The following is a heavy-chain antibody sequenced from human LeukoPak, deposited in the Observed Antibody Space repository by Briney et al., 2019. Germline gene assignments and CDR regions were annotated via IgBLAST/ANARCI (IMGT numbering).Heavy chain of an antibody. CDR2: ISSSSSYI. Sequence: GGSLRLSCAASGFTFSSYSMNRVRQAPGKGLEWVSSISSSSSYIYYADSVKGRFTISRDNAKNSLYLQMNSLRAEDTAVYYCARDASTRSFDYWGQGTLVTVSS. V-gene: IGHV3-21*01. J-gene: IGHJ4*02. CDR1: GFTFSSYS. CDR3: ARDASTRSFDY.